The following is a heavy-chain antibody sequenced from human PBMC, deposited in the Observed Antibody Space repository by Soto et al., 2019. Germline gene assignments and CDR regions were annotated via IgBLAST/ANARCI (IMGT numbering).Heavy chain of an antibody. J-gene: IGHJ6*02. Sequence: QTLSLTCAISGDSVSSNSAAWNWIRQSPSRGLEWLGRTYYRSKWYNDYAVSVKSRITINPDTSKNQFSLQLNSVTPEDTAVYYCARARGSSWSKSPYDYVAVDVCGQGTAVTVAS. D-gene: IGHD6-13*01. CDR3: ARARGSSWSKSPYDYVAVDV. V-gene: IGHV6-1*01. CDR2: TYYRSKWYN. CDR1: GDSVSSNSAA.